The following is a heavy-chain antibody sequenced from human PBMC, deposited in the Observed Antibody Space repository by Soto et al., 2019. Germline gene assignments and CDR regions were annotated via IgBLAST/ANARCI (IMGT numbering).Heavy chain of an antibody. J-gene: IGHJ5*02. V-gene: IGHV2-5*02. CDR3: AHRPGYCSGGSCYPKSFDP. CDR2: IYWDDDK. CDR1: GFSLSTSGVG. D-gene: IGHD2-15*01. Sequence: SGPTLVHPTQTLTLTCTFSGFSLSTSGVGVGWIRQPPGKALEWLALIYWDDDKRYSPSLKSRLTITKDTSKNQVVLTMTNMDPVDTATYYCAHRPGYCSGGSCYPKSFDPWGQGTLVTVSS.